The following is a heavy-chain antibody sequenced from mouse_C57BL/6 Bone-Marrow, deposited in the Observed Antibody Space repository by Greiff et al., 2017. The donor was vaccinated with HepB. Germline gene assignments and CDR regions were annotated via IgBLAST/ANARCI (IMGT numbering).Heavy chain of an antibody. CDR1: GYSFTDYN. Sequence: VQLQQSGPELVKPGASVKISCKASGYSFTDYNMNWVKQSNGKSLEWIGVINPNYGTTSYNQKFKGKATLTVDQSSSTAYMQLNSLTSEDSAVYYGERRGGTSSSHFDVWGTGTTVTVSS. CDR3: ERRGGTSSSHFDV. CDR2: INPNYGTT. J-gene: IGHJ1*03. D-gene: IGHD3-3*01. V-gene: IGHV1-39*01.